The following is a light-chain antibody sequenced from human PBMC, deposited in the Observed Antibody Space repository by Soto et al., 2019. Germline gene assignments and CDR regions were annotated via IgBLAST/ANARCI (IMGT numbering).Light chain of an antibody. J-gene: IGLJ2*01. CDR2: DVS. CDR3: SSYTSTNTLI. Sequence: QSALTQPASVSGSPGQSITISCTGTSSDVGGYNSVSWYQQHPDKAPQLKIFDVSNRPSGISDRFSGSKSGNTASLTISGLQAEDDADYYCSSYTSTNTLIFGGGTKLTVL. CDR1: SSDVGGYNS. V-gene: IGLV2-14*03.